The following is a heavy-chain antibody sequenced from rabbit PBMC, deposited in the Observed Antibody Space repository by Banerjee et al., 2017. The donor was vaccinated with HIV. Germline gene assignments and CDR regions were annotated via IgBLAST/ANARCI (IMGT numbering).Heavy chain of an antibody. Sequence: QSLEESGGGLVQPEGSLALTCKASGFTISSSYYMCWIRQAPGKGLEWIACIYTGSSGSTYYASWAKGRFTISKTSSTTVTLQMTSLTAADTATYFCASASSSGYYGCYFNLWGPGTLVTVS. CDR2: IYTGSSGST. D-gene: IGHD1-1*01. V-gene: IGHV1S40*01. J-gene: IGHJ4*01. CDR1: GFTISSSYY. CDR3: ASASSSGYYGCYFNL.